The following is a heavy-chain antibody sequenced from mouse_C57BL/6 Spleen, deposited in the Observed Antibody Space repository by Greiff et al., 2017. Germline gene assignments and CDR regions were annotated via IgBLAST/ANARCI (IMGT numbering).Heavy chain of an antibody. V-gene: IGHV14-3*01. CDR2: IDPANGNT. J-gene: IGHJ2*01. D-gene: IGHD6-1*01. Sequence: EVQLVESVAELVRPGASVKLSCTASGFNIKNTYMHWVKQRPEQGLEWIGRIDPANGNTKYAPKFQGKATITASTSSNTAYLQLSSLTSEDTAIYYCARLKGAVYYFDYWGQGTTLTVSS. CDR3: ARLKGAVYYFDY. CDR1: GFNIKNTY.